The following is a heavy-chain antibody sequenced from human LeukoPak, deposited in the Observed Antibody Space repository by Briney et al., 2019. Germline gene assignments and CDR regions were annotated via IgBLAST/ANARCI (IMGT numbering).Heavy chain of an antibody. CDR1: RFSFSNYG. J-gene: IGHJ4*02. Sequence: PGGSLRLSCAASRFSFSNYGMHWVRQAPGKGLEWVAFIRYDGSHKYYADSLKGRFTISRDNSKNTLYLQMNSLRAEDTAVYYCAKSGLNRFDYWGQGTLVTVSS. D-gene: IGHD2-15*01. V-gene: IGHV3-30*02. CDR3: AKSGLNRFDY. CDR2: IRYDGSHK.